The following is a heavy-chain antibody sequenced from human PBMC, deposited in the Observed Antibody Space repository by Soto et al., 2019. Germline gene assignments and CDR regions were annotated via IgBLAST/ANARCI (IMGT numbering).Heavy chain of an antibody. CDR3: ARDPYSGYDPRPNGYYMDV. V-gene: IGHV3-33*01. J-gene: IGHJ6*03. CDR2: IWYDGSNK. D-gene: IGHD5-12*01. Sequence: GGSVRLSCAASGVSFSSYGMHWVRQAPGKGLEWVAVIWYDGSNKYYADSVKGRFTISRDNSKNTLYLQMNSLRAEDTAVYYCARDPYSGYDPRPNGYYMDVWGKGTTVTVSS. CDR1: GVSFSSYG.